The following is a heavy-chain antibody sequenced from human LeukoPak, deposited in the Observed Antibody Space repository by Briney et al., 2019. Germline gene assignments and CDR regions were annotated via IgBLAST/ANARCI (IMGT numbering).Heavy chain of an antibody. J-gene: IGHJ4*02. CDR2: MNPNSGNT. CDR1: GYTFTSYD. CDR3: ARGSYGYLGFDY. V-gene: IGHV1-8*01. D-gene: IGHD5-18*01. Sequence: ASVTVSFKGSGYTFTSYDINWVRQATGQGLERMGWMNPNSGNTGYAQKFQGRVTITRNTSISTAYMELSSLRSEDTAVYYCARGSYGYLGFDYWGQGTLVTVSS.